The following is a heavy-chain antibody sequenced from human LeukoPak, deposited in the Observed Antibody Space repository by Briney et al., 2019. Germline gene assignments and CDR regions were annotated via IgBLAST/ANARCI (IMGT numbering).Heavy chain of an antibody. J-gene: IGHJ5*02. D-gene: IGHD3-3*01. CDR1: GGSISSGESY. CDR2: IHYSGST. CDR3: ARDLIPHYDFWSGGNWFDP. V-gene: IGHV4-30-4*08. Sequence: PSQTLSLTCTVSGGSISSGESYWSWIRQPPGKGREWIGYIHYSGSTYYNPSLKSRVTISVDTSKNQFSLKLSSVTAADTAVYYCARDLIPHYDFWSGGNWFDPWGQGSLVTVSS.